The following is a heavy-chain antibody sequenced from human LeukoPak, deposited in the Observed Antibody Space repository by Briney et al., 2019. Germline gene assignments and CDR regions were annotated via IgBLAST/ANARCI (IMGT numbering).Heavy chain of an antibody. D-gene: IGHD4-17*01. CDR1: GFTFGDYA. CDR3: TRDNGDYFGFDY. Sequence: GGSLRLSCTASGFTFGDYAMSWVRQAPGKGLEWVGFIRSKAYGGTTEYAASVKGRFTISRDDSKSIAYLQMNSLKTEDTAVYYCTRDNGDYFGFDYWGQGTLVTVSS. CDR2: IRSKAYGGTT. V-gene: IGHV3-49*04. J-gene: IGHJ4*02.